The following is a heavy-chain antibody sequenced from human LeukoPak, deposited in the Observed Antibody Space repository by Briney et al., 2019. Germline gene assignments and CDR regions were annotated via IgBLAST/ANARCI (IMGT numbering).Heavy chain of an antibody. D-gene: IGHD6-13*01. Sequence: ASVKVSCKVSGYTLTELSMHWVRQAPGKGLEWMGGFDPEDGETIYAQKFQGRVTMTEDTSTDTAYMELSSLRSEETAVYYCATALAAAGPSYFDYWGQGTLVTVSS. CDR2: FDPEDGET. J-gene: IGHJ4*02. V-gene: IGHV1-24*01. CDR1: GYTLTELS. CDR3: ATALAAAGPSYFDY.